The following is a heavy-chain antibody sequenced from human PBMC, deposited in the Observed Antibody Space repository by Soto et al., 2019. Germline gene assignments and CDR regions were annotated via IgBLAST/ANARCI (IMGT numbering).Heavy chain of an antibody. V-gene: IGHV3-7*04. CDR1: GFTFSTYW. CDR2: IKPDGSEK. J-gene: IGHJ5*02. Sequence: HPGGSLRLSCAASGFTFSTYWMSWVRQAPGKGLEWVANIKPDGSEKWYVDSVKGRFTISRDNAKNSLYLQMNSLRAEDTAMYYCARYSGSYYGWFDPWGQGTLVTVSS. CDR3: ARYSGSYYGWFDP. D-gene: IGHD1-26*01.